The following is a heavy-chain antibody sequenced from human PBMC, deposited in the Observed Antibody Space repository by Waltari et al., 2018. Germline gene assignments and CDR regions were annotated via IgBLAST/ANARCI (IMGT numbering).Heavy chain of an antibody. Sequence: QVQLQESGPGLVQPSQTLSLTCTVSGGSISSGGYYWSWIRQHPGKGLEWIGYIYYSGSTYYNPSLKSRVTVSVDTSKNQFSLKLSSVTAADTAVYYCARGYSGYDWDWFDPWGQGTLVTVSS. D-gene: IGHD5-12*01. CDR2: IYYSGST. V-gene: IGHV4-31*03. J-gene: IGHJ5*02. CDR3: ARGYSGYDWDWFDP. CDR1: GGSISSGGYY.